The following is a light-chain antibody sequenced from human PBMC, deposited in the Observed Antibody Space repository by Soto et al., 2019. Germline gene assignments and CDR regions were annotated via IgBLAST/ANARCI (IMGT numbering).Light chain of an antibody. CDR1: QSISNW. CDR2: HAS. J-gene: IGKJ2*01. CDR3: QHYNNYPNS. Sequence: DMKMNKYPCTLPASVGRRFTITCRASQSISNWLAWYQQKPGTAPKLLIYHASTLESGVPSRFSGSGSGTEFILTISTLHPDDFATYYCQHYNNYPNSFGQGSKVDI. V-gene: IGKV1-5*01.